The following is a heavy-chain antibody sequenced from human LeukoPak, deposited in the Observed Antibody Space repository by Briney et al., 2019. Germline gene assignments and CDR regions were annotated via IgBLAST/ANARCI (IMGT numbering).Heavy chain of an antibody. V-gene: IGHV3-21*01. D-gene: IGHD6-19*01. CDR1: GFTFSSYS. Sequence: GGSLRLSCAASGFTFSSYSMNWVRQAPGKGLEWVSSISSSSSYIYYADSVKGRFTISRDNAKNSLYLQMNSLRAEDTAVYYCARVAVAGLTVNWFDPWGQGTLVTVSS. CDR2: ISSSSSYI. CDR3: ARVAVAGLTVNWFDP. J-gene: IGHJ5*02.